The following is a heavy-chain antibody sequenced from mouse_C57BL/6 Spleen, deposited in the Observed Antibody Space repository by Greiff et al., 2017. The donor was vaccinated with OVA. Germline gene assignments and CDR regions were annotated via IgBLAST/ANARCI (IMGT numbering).Heavy chain of an antibody. Sequence: VKLVESGAELVRPGASVTLSCKASGYTFTSYWMHWVKQRPGQGLEWIGEIDPSDSYTNYNQKFKGKSTLTVDKSSSTAYMQLSSLTSEDSAVYYCARNYYGNYEDYFDYWGQGTTLTVSS. CDR3: ARNYYGNYEDYFDY. V-gene: IGHV1-69*01. D-gene: IGHD2-1*01. J-gene: IGHJ2*01. CDR1: GYTFTSYW. CDR2: IDPSDSYT.